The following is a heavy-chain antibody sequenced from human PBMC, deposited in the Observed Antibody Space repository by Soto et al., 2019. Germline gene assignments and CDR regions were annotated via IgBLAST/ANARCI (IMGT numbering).Heavy chain of an antibody. CDR3: ARGFTVVTHVDY. D-gene: IGHD2-15*01. J-gene: IGHJ4*02. CDR1: GYTFTSYG. Sequence: ASVTGSXKASGYTFTSYGSSWGRQAPGQGLEWMGWISAYNGNTNYAQKLQGRVTMTTDTSTSTAYMELRSLRSDDTAVYYCARGFTVVTHVDYWGQGTLVTVSS. CDR2: ISAYNGNT. V-gene: IGHV1-18*01.